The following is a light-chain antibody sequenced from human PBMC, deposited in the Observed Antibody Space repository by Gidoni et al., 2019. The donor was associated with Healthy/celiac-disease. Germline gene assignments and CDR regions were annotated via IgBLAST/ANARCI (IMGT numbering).Light chain of an antibody. V-gene: IGKV4-1*01. CDR3: QQYYSTPLT. Sequence: DIVMTQSPDSLAVSLGERATINCKSRQSVLYSSNNKNYLAWYQQKPGQPPNLLIYWASTREAGVPDRFSGSGSGTDFTLTISSLQAEDVAVYYCQQYYSTPLTFXGXTKVEIE. J-gene: IGKJ4*01. CDR2: WAS. CDR1: QSVLYSSNNKNY.